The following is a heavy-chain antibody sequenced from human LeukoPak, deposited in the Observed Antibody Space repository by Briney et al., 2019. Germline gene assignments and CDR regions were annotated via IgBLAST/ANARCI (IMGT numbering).Heavy chain of an antibody. D-gene: IGHD3-3*01. CDR3: ARGALDFWSGYPLAYYYYGMDV. Sequence: ASVKVSCKASGYTFTSYGISWVRQAPGQGLEWTGWISAYNGNTNYAQKFQGRVTMTRNTSISTAYMELSSLRSEDTAVYYCARGALDFWSGYPLAYYYYGMDVWGQGTTVTVSS. CDR1: GYTFTSYG. CDR2: ISAYNGNT. V-gene: IGHV1-18*01. J-gene: IGHJ6*02.